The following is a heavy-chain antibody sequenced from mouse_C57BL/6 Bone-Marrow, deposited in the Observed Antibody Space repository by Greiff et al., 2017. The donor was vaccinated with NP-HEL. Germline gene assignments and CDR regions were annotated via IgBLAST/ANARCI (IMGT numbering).Heavy chain of an antibody. CDR1: GFTFSSYG. CDR2: ISSGGSYT. D-gene: IGHD2-4*01. CDR3: ARQSWYDYDARGY. V-gene: IGHV5-6*01. Sequence: EVKLMESGGDLVKPGGSLKLSCAASGFTFSSYGMSWVRQTPDKRLEWVATISSGGSYTYYPASVKGRFTISRDNAKNTLYLQMSSLKSEDTAMYYCARQSWYDYDARGYWGQGTTLTVSS. J-gene: IGHJ2*01.